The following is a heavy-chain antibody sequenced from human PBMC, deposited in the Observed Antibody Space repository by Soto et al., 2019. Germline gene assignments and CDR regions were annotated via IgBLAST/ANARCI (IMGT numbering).Heavy chain of an antibody. Sequence: AETLSLTCTVSGVSISSGNWWTWVRRSPRKGLEYISEIFPDGTANYFPSFERRVAMSVDKSKNQFSLKLTSVTAADAAIYYCARLVYDTRLDYLYFDFWGQGAQVPVSS. D-gene: IGHD3-16*01. V-gene: IGHV4-4*02. CDR2: IFPDGTA. CDR1: GVSISSGNW. J-gene: IGHJ4*02. CDR3: ARLVYDTRLDYLYFDF.